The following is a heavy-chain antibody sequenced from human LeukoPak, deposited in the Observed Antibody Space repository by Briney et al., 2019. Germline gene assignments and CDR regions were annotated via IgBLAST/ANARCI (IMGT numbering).Heavy chain of an antibody. Sequence: ESGPTLVNPTQTLTLTCTFSGFSLNTGGVGVGWIRQPPGKALEWLALIYWDDDKRYSPSLKSRLTITKDTSKNQVVLTMTNMDPVDTATYYCARAMTTVTFFDYWGQGTLVTVSS. D-gene: IGHD4-17*01. CDR1: GFSLNTGGVG. CDR3: ARAMTTVTFFDY. CDR2: IYWDDDK. J-gene: IGHJ4*02. V-gene: IGHV2-5*02.